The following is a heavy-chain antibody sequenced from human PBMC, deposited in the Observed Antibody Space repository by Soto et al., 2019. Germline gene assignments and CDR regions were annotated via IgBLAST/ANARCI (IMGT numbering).Heavy chain of an antibody. J-gene: IGHJ4*02. Sequence: SETLSLTCTVSGGSINSYYWTWIRQPPGKGLEWIGYIYDSGSTNYNPSLKSRVTISIDTSKNQFSLRLSSVTAADTAVYYCARVIAPIAARPFDYWGQGTLVTVSS. CDR3: ARVIAPIAARPFDY. CDR1: GGSINSYY. CDR2: IYDSGST. D-gene: IGHD6-6*01. V-gene: IGHV4-59*12.